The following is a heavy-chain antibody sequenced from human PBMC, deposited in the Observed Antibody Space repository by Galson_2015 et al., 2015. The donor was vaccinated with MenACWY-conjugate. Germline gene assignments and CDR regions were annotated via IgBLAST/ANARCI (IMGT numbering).Heavy chain of an antibody. D-gene: IGHD1-26*01. J-gene: IGHJ3*02. CDR3: ARAATQYDAFDI. CDR2: IYPGDSDT. Sequence: QSGAEVKKPGESLKISCKSSGYSFTNYWIGWVRQMPGKGLESMGIIYPGDSDTRYSPSSQGQVTISADKSISSAYLQWSGLKASDTAMYYCARAATQYDAFDIWGQGTMVTVSS. V-gene: IGHV5-51*01. CDR1: GYSFTNYW.